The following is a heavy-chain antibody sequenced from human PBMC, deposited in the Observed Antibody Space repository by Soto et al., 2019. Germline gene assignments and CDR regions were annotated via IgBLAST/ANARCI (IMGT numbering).Heavy chain of an antibody. Sequence: QVQLVQSGAEVKKPGASVKVSCKASGYTFTSYDINGVRQATGQGLEWMGWMNPNSGNTGYAQKFQGRVTMTRNTSISTAYMELSSLGSEDTDVYYCAREHSSGWSYYYYGMDVWGQGTTVTVSS. D-gene: IGHD6-19*01. V-gene: IGHV1-8*01. CDR2: MNPNSGNT. CDR1: GYTFTSYD. J-gene: IGHJ6*02. CDR3: AREHSSGWSYYYYGMDV.